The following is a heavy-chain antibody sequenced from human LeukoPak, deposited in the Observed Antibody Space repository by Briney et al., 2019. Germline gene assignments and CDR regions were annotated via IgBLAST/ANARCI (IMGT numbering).Heavy chain of an antibody. J-gene: IGHJ4*02. CDR2: IKQDGSEK. CDR3: ARLYYYVSGTYSRYFDY. CDR1: GFTFSSYW. Sequence: EGSLRLSCAASGFTFSSYWMSWVRQTPGKGLEWVANIKQDGSEKYYVDSVKGRFTISRDNAKNSLYLQMNSLRAEDTAVYYCARLYYYVSGTYSRYFDYWGQGTLVTVSS. V-gene: IGHV3-7*05. D-gene: IGHD3-10*01.